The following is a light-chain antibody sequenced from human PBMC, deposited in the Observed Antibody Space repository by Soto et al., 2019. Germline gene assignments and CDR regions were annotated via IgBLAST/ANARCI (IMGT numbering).Light chain of an antibody. V-gene: IGKV3-15*01. J-gene: IGKJ5*01. CDR1: QSVRDN. CDR3: MQSTQLPPT. Sequence: EILLTQSPGALAVSPGEVATLSCRASQSVRDNLAWYQQKPGQAPRLLIYRASIRATGVPARFSGSGSGTEFTLTISGLQSEDVSIYFCMQSTQLPPTFGQGTRLEI. CDR2: RAS.